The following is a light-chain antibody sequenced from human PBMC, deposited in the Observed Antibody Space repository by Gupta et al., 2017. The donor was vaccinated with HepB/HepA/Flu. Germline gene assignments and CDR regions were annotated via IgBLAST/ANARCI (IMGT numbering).Light chain of an antibody. Sequence: DIQMTQSPSSLSASVGDRVTLTCRASQSIANYLNWYQQKPGKAPELLISAASSLRSGVPSRFSGSGSGTDFTLTISGLQPEDSATYYCQQSYSTPPWTFGQGTKLEIK. CDR3: QQSYSTPPWT. V-gene: IGKV1-39*01. CDR1: QSIANY. CDR2: AAS. J-gene: IGKJ1*01.